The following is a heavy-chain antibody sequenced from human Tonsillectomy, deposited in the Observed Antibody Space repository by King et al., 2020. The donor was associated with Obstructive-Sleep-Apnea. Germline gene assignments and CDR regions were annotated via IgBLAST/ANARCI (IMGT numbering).Heavy chain of an antibody. CDR1: GGTFTDLA. D-gene: IGHD2-21*02. Sequence: VQLVQSGAEVKKPGSTVRVSCKASGGTFTDLAISWVRQAPGQGLEWMGRIIPILGTANSAQKFQGRVTYTADKSTTTAYMELSSLIYEDTAMYYCSRSAFGGGDCDPGDYWGQGTLVTVSS. CDR2: IIPILGTA. V-gene: IGHV1-69*04. CDR3: SRSAFGGGDCDPGDY. J-gene: IGHJ4*02.